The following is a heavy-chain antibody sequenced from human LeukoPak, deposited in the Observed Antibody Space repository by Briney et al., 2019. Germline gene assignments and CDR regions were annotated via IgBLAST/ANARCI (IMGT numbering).Heavy chain of an antibody. CDR2: IKQDGSEK. D-gene: IGHD6-19*01. Sequence: PGGSLRLSCAASGFTFSSYWMSWVRQAPGKGLEWVANIKQDGSEKYYVDSVKGRFTISRDNAKNSLYLQMNGLRAEDTAVYYCARDFKAVARWDFDYWGQGTLVTVSS. CDR1: GFTFSSYW. J-gene: IGHJ4*02. V-gene: IGHV3-7*01. CDR3: ARDFKAVARWDFDY.